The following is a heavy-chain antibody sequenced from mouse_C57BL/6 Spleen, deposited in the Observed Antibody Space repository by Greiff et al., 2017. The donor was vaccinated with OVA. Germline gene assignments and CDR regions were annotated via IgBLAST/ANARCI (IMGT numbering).Heavy chain of an antibody. V-gene: IGHV1-15*01. Sequence: QVQLKESGAELVRPGASVTLSCKASGYTFTDYEMHWVKQTPVHGLEWIGAIDPETGGTAYNQKFKGKAILTADKSSSTAYMELRSLTSEDSAVYYCTRDGYSLSYWGQGTLVTVSA. D-gene: IGHD2-3*01. CDR1: GYTFTDYE. J-gene: IGHJ3*01. CDR2: IDPETGGT. CDR3: TRDGYSLSY.